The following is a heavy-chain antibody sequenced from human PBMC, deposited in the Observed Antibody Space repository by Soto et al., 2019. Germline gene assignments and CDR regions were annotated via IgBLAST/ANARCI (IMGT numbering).Heavy chain of an antibody. CDR3: ARSLLQGDF. CDR1: GYIFIHYY. Sequence: QVQLVQSGAEVKKPGASVKVSCKASGYIFIHYYIHWARQAPGQGLEWMAIINPNGGSTNYAQKFQGRVTVTSDTCTSTVSMELNSLGSDDTAMYFCARSLLQGDFWGQGAQVTVSS. J-gene: IGHJ4*02. D-gene: IGHD2-21*01. CDR2: INPNGGST. V-gene: IGHV1-46*01.